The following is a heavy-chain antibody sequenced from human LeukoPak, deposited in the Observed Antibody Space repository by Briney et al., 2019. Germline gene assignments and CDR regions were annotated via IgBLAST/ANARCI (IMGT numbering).Heavy chain of an antibody. J-gene: IGHJ4*02. CDR1: GFTFSSYA. Sequence: PGGSLRLSCAASGFTFSSYAMSCVRQAPGKGLEWVSAISGSGGSTYYADSVKGRFTISRDNSKNTLYLQMNSLRAEDTAVYYCAKDRTSAYYYDSSGSQGPFDYWGQGTLVTVSS. CDR3: AKDRTSAYYYDSSGSQGPFDY. D-gene: IGHD3-22*01. CDR2: ISGSGGST. V-gene: IGHV3-23*01.